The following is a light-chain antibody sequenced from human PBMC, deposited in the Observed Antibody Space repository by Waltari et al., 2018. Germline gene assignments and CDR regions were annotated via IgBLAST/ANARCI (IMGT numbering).Light chain of an antibody. CDR3: QQYNHWPPST. Sequence: EIVTTQSPATLSLSPGERATLSCRASQSVADNLAWYQHKPGQAPRLLIYGASTRATGIPGRFSGSGSGTEFTLTISGLQSEDFALYYCQQYNHWPPSTFGQGTKVEIK. J-gene: IGKJ1*01. V-gene: IGKV3-15*01. CDR2: GAS. CDR1: QSVADN.